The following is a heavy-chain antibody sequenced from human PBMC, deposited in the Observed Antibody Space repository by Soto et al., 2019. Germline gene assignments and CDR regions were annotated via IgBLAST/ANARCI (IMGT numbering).Heavy chain of an antibody. CDR1: GFTFSSYA. V-gene: IGHV3-30*04. Sequence: QVQLVESGGGVVQPGRSLRLSCAASGFTFSSYAMHWVRQAPGKGLEWVAIITYDGRNEDYADSVKGRFTISRDNSKKTLYLQMNSLRADDTAVYYCARELERTFDIRGQGTMVTVSS. CDR3: ARELERTFDI. J-gene: IGHJ3*02. D-gene: IGHD1-1*01. CDR2: ITYDGRNE.